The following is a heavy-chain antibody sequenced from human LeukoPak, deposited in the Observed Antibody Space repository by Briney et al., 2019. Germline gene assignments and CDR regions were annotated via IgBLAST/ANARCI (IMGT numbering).Heavy chain of an antibody. J-gene: IGHJ4*02. V-gene: IGHV1-2*02. CDR3: ARDKYTGYETFDY. D-gene: IGHD5-12*01. Sequence: ASVTVSCKASGGTFSSYAISWVRQAPGQGLEWMGWINPNNGGTNYAQKFQGRVTMTRDTSNSTAYMELNRLTADDTAVYYCARDKYTGYETFDYWGQGTPVTVSS. CDR2: INPNNGGT. CDR1: GGTFSSYA.